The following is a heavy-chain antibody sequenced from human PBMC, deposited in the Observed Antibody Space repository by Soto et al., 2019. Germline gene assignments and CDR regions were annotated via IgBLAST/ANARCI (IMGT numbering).Heavy chain of an antibody. CDR1: GGSISSGDYY. Sequence: PSETLSLTCTVSGGSISSGDYYWSWIRQPPGKGLEWIGYIYYSGSTYYNPSLKSRVTISVDTSKNQFTLKLSSVTAADTAVYYCARNYPMRGYAPAWFDPWGQGTLVTVSS. CDR3: ARNYPMRGYAPAWFDP. D-gene: IGHD6-25*01. V-gene: IGHV4-30-4*01. J-gene: IGHJ5*02. CDR2: IYYSGST.